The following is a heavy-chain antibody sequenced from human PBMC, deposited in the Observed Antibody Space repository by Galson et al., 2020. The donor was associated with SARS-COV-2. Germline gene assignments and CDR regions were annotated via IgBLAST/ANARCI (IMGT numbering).Heavy chain of an antibody. CDR3: ARHPYSSGWYSERDS. CDR2: VYYSGST. CDR1: GGSIGSYY. D-gene: IGHD6-19*01. V-gene: IGHV4-59*08. Sequence: SETLSLTCTVSGGSIGSYYWSWIRQPQGRGLEWIGYVYYSGSTNYSPSLKSRVTMSVDTSKNQFSLNLTSVTAADTAVYYCARHPYSSGWYSERDSWSQGTLSAVSS. J-gene: IGHJ4*02.